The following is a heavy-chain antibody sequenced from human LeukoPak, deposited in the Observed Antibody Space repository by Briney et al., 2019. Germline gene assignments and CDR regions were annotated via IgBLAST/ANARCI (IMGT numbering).Heavy chain of an antibody. V-gene: IGHV3-15*01. CDR3: TTDGVFDY. D-gene: IGHD3-10*01. J-gene: IGHJ4*02. Sequence: GGSLRLSCVASGFTFNDTWMSWVRQAPGKGLEWVGRIKSKTDGGTTDYAAPVKGRFTISRDDSRNTLSLQMNSLKTEDTAVYYCTTDGVFDYWGQGILVTVSS. CDR1: GFTFNDTW. CDR2: IKSKTDGGTT.